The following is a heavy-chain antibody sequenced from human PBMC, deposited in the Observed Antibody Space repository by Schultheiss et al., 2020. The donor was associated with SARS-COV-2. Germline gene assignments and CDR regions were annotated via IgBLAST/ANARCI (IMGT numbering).Heavy chain of an antibody. J-gene: IGHJ3*02. CDR3: AKDTAIAPYDSSGYYDAFDI. V-gene: IGHV3-48*03. CDR2: ISSSGSTI. Sequence: GGSLRLSCAASGFTFSSYEMNWVRQAPGKGLEWVSYISSSGSTIYYADSVKGRFTISRDNAKNSLYLQMNSLRAEDTAVYYCAKDTAIAPYDSSGYYDAFDIWGQGTMVTVSS. CDR1: GFTFSSYE. D-gene: IGHD3-22*01.